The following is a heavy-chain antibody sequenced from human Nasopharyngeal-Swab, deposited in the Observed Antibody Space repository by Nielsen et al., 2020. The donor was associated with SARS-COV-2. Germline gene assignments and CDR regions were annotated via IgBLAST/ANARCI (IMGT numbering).Heavy chain of an antibody. CDR3: ARRSLRAVSGGIDV. Sequence: SETLSLTCTVSGGFISNYYWSWIRQPPGKGLEWIGDIHDSGNTNYNPSLKSRVTISVDTSKNQFSLKLTSVTAADTAVYYCARRSLRAVSGGIDVWGQGTTVTVSS. D-gene: IGHD6-19*01. CDR1: GGFISNYY. V-gene: IGHV4-59*08. J-gene: IGHJ6*02. CDR2: IHDSGNT.